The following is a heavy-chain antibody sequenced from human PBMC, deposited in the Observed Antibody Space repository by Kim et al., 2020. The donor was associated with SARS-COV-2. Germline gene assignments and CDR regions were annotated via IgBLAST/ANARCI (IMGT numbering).Heavy chain of an antibody. CDR1: GFTFTDYY. D-gene: IGHD6-13*01. V-gene: IGHV1-2*02. J-gene: IGHJ4*01. CDR3: AKGTVVAAGRVALTDY. Sequence: ASVKVSCKASGFTFTDYYIQWVRQAPGEGLEWMGWISPNSGNTYYAQKFRGRVTMTRDTSISTVYMELGRLRSDDTAIYYCAKGTVVAAGRVALTDYWGHGTPVTVSS. CDR2: ISPNSGNT.